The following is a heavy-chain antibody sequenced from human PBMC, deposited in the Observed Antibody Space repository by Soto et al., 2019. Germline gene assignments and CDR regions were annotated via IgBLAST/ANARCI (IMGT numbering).Heavy chain of an antibody. V-gene: IGHV3-48*02. Sequence: EVQLVESGGGLVQPGGSLRLSCAASGFTFSSYSMNWVRQAPGKGLEWVSYISSSSSTIYYADSVKGRFTISRDNAKNSLYLQMNSLRDDDTAVYYCARGVYYDSSGYYYPEYFQHWGQGTLVTVSS. D-gene: IGHD3-22*01. CDR1: GFTFSSYS. J-gene: IGHJ1*01. CDR2: ISSSSSTI. CDR3: ARGVYYDSSGYYYPEYFQH.